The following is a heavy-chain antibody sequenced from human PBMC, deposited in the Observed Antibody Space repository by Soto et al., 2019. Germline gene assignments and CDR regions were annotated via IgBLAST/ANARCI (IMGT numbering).Heavy chain of an antibody. J-gene: IGHJ6*02. CDR2: IWYDGSNK. Sequence: GGSLRLSCAASGFTFSSYGMHWVRQAPGKGLEWVAVIWYDGSNKYYADSVKGRFTISRENSKNTLYLQMNSLRAEDTAVYYCARYLEGQRIAVAGTWVYGMDVWGQGTTVTVSS. CDR3: ARYLEGQRIAVAGTWVYGMDV. V-gene: IGHV3-33*01. D-gene: IGHD6-19*01. CDR1: GFTFSSYG.